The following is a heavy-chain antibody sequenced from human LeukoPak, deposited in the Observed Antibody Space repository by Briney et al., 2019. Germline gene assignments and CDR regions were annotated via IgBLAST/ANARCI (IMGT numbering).Heavy chain of an antibody. V-gene: IGHV5-51*01. CDR1: GYSFPSYW. J-gene: IGHJ5*02. CDR3: ARPAAGTTNWFDP. D-gene: IGHD6-13*01. CDR2: IYPGDSDT. Sequence: GESLKISCKGPGYSFPSYWICWVRQLPGKGLEWMGIIYPGDSDTRYSPSFQGKVTISADKSISTAYLQWSSLKASDTAMYYCARPAAGTTNWFDPWGQGTLVTVSS.